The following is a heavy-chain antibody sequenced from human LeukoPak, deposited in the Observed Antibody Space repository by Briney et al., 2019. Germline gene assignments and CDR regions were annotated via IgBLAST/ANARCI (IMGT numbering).Heavy chain of an antibody. D-gene: IGHD1-14*01. CDR2: INSDGSSI. CDR3: ARGTGYGVFDY. V-gene: IGHV3-74*01. J-gene: IGHJ4*02. CDR1: GFTFSTYW. Sequence: GGSLRLSCAASGFTFSTYWMNWVRQAPGKGLVWVSRINSDGSSINYADSVKGRFTISRDNAKNTLFLQMNTLRAEDTAVYYCARGTGYGVFDYWGQGTLVTVSS.